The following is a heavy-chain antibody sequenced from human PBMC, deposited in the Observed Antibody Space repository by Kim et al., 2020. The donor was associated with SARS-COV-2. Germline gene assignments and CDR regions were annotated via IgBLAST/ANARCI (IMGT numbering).Heavy chain of an antibody. Sequence: SLRLSCAASGFTFSSYAMSWVRQAPGKGLEWVSIITSSGGSGGSTYYADSVKGRFTISRDNSKNTLYLQMNSLRAEDTAVYYCASYYYDSSGYYNGWGQ. D-gene: IGHD3-22*01. CDR3: ASYYYDSSGYYNG. V-gene: IGHV3-23*01. J-gene: IGHJ1*01. CDR2: ITSSGGSGGST. CDR1: GFTFSSYA.